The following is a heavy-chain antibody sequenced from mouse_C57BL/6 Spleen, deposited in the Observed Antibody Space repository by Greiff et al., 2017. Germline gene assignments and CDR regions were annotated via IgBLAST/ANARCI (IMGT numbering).Heavy chain of an antibody. Sequence: QVQLQQPGAELVMPGASVKLSCKASGYTFTSYWMHWVKQRPGQGLEWIGEIDPSDSYTNYNQKFKGKSTLTVDKSSSTAYMQLSSLTSEDSAVYYCARNHYCGSSHWYFGGWGTGTTVTVSS. CDR1: GYTFTSYW. D-gene: IGHD1-1*01. CDR2: IDPSDSYT. V-gene: IGHV1-69*01. CDR3: ARNHYCGSSHWYFGG. J-gene: IGHJ1*03.